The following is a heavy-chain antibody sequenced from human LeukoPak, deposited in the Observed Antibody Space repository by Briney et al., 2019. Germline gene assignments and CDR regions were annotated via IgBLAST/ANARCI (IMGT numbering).Heavy chain of an antibody. CDR3: ARDATGRETPIRFRASNNWFDP. J-gene: IGHJ5*02. CDR2: IYYSGST. CDR1: GGSISSGGYY. Sequence: PSETLSLTCTVSGGSISSGGYYWSWIRQHPGKGLEWIGYIYYSGSTYYNPSLKSRVTISVDTSKNQFSLKLSSVTAADTAVYYCARDATGRETPIRFRASNNWFDPWGQGTLVTVSS. V-gene: IGHV4-31*03. D-gene: IGHD3-3*01.